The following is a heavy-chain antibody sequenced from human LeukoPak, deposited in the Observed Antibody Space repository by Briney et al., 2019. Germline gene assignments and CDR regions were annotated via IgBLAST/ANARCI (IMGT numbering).Heavy chain of an antibody. V-gene: IGHV3-11*01. Sequence: GGSLRLSCLTSGFTLSANAMSWIRQAPGKGLEWVSYISSSGSTIYYADSVKGRFTISRDNAKNSLYLQMNSLRAEDTAVYYCVRDYRACFDYWGQGTLVTVSS. CDR3: VRDYRACFDY. CDR2: ISSSGSTI. D-gene: IGHD3-16*02. CDR1: GFTLSANA. J-gene: IGHJ4*02.